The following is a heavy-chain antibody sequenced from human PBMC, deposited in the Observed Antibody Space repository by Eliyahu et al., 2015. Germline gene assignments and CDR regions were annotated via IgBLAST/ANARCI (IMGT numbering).Heavy chain of an antibody. D-gene: IGHD5-12*01. CDR3: AREVAATSNAAFDI. J-gene: IGHJ3*02. CDR1: GGSSNTYC. V-gene: IGHV4-59*01. CDR2: IYYSGNT. Sequence: QVQLQESGPGLVKSSETLSLSCTISGGSSNTYCWGWIRQPPGKGLEWIGYIYYSGNTNYNPSLKSRVTISVDRSKNQFSLKLSSVTAADTAMYYCAREVAATSNAAFDIWGQGTMVTVSS.